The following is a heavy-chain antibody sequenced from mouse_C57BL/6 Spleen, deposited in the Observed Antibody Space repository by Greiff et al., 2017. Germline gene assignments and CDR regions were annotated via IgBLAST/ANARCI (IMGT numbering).Heavy chain of an antibody. CDR3: AHRNWDVDY. J-gene: IGHJ2*01. D-gene: IGHD4-1*01. V-gene: IGHV1-50*01. CDR2: IDPSDSYT. CDR1: GYTFTSYW. Sequence: QVQLQQPGAELVKPGASVKLSCKASGYTFTSYWMQWVKQRPGQGLEWIGEIDPSDSYTNYNQKFKGKATLTVDTSSSTAYMQLSSLTSEDSAVYYCAHRNWDVDYWGQGTTLTVSS.